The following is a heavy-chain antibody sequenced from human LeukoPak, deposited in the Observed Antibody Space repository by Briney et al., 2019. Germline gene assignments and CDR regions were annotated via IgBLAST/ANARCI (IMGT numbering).Heavy chain of an antibody. CDR1: GGSFSGYY. J-gene: IGHJ3*02. Sequence: PSETLSLTCAVYGGSFSGYYWSWIRQPPGKGLKWIGEINHGGTTNYNPSLKSRVTISVDTSKNQFSLKLSSVTAADTAVYSCARGEAHNPYAFDIWGQGTMVTVSS. V-gene: IGHV4-34*01. D-gene: IGHD1-14*01. CDR3: ARGEAHNPYAFDI. CDR2: INHGGTT.